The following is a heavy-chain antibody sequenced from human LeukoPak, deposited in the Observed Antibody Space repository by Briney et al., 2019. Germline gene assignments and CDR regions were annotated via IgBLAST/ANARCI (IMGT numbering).Heavy chain of an antibody. V-gene: IGHV4-59*12. CDR3: ARALALWFGEFPDAFDI. Sequence: PSETLSLTCTVSGGSISSYYWSWIRQPPGKGLEWIGYIYYSGSTNYNPSLKSRVTISVDRSKNQFSLKLSSVTAADTAVYYCARALALWFGEFPDAFDIWGQGTMVTVSS. CDR1: GGSISSYY. CDR2: IYYSGST. D-gene: IGHD3-10*01. J-gene: IGHJ3*02.